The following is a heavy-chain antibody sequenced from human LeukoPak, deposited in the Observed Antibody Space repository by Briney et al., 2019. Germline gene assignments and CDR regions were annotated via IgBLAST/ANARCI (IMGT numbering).Heavy chain of an antibody. CDR3: ATDGTSIDDY. CDR1: GHTLNNFG. J-gene: IGHJ4*02. Sequence: ASVKVSCKTCGHTLNNFGISWVPQAPGQGLEWMGWISGNNDNPNYGQKFQGRFTVTTDSSTSTAYMELRNLRSDDTAVYYCATDGTSIDDYWGQGTLVTVSS. V-gene: IGHV1-18*01. D-gene: IGHD1-7*01. CDR2: ISGNNDNP.